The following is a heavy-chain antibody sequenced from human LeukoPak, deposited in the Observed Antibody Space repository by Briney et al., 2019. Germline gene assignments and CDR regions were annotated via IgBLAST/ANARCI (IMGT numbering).Heavy chain of an antibody. Sequence: ASVKVSCKVSGYTLSELSLQWVRQAPGKGLEWMGGFDPEDGETLYAQKFQGRVTMTEDTSTDTAYMELSSLRSEDTAVYYCATEPLTYGGVVVPAATDYWGQGTLVTVSS. V-gene: IGHV1-24*01. J-gene: IGHJ4*02. CDR2: FDPEDGET. D-gene: IGHD2-2*01. CDR3: ATEPLTYGGVVVPAATDY. CDR1: GYTLSELS.